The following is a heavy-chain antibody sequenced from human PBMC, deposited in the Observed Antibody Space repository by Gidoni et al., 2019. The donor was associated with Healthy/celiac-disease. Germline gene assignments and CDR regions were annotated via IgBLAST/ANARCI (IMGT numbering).Heavy chain of an antibody. CDR1: GGSFSGYY. CDR3: ARGHRGWLQLSVLDY. Sequence: QVQLQQWGAGLLKPSETLSLTCAVYGGSFSGYYWLWIRQPPGKGLEWIGEINHSGSTNYNPSLKSRVTISVDTSKNQFSLKLSSVTAADTAVYYCARGHRGWLQLSVLDYWGQGTLVTVSS. D-gene: IGHD5-12*01. V-gene: IGHV4-34*01. CDR2: INHSGST. J-gene: IGHJ4*02.